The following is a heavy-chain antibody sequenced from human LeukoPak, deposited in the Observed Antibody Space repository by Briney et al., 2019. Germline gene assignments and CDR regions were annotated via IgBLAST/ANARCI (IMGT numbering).Heavy chain of an antibody. D-gene: IGHD3-10*01. J-gene: IGHJ4*02. CDR3: AIGTRGFDY. CDR2: ISSNGGST. Sequence: GGSLRLSCAASGFTFSSYAMHWVRQAPGKGLEYGSAISSNGGSTYYANSVKGRFTISRDNSQNTLYLQMGSLRAEDMAVYYCAIGTRGFDYWGQGTLVTVSS. V-gene: IGHV3-64*01. CDR1: GFTFSSYA.